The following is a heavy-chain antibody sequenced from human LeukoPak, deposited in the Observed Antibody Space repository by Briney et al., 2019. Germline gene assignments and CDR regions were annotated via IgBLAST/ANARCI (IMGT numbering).Heavy chain of an antibody. Sequence: ASVKVSCKASGYTFTSYGISWVRQAPGQGLEWMGWISAYNGNTNYAQKLQGRVTMTTDTSTSTAYMELRSLRSDDTAVYYCATSEWRADRFGYWGQGTLVTVSS. D-gene: IGHD2-8*01. CDR2: ISAYNGNT. J-gene: IGHJ4*02. CDR3: ATSEWRADRFGY. CDR1: GYTFTSYG. V-gene: IGHV1-18*01.